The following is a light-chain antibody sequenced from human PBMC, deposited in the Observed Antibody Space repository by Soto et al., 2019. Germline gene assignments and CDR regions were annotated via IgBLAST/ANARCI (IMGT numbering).Light chain of an antibody. J-gene: IGLJ2*01. CDR2: DVS. V-gene: IGLV2-14*01. CDR1: SSDVGGYNY. Sequence: QSALTQPASVSGSPGQSITISCTGTSSDVGGYNYVSWYQQHPGKAPKLMIYDVSHRPSGVSSRFSGSKSANTASLTISGLQAEDEADYYCSSYTSSTTLVFGGGTKLTVL. CDR3: SSYTSSTTLV.